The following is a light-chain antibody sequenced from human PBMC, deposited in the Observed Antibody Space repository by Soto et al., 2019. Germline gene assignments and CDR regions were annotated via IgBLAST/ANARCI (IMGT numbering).Light chain of an antibody. V-gene: IGLV2-14*01. J-gene: IGLJ2*01. CDR1: SSDVGGYNY. Sequence: QSALTQPASVSGSTEQSITSSCTGTSSDVGGYNYVSWYQQHPGKAPKLMIYDVSNRPSGVSNRFSGSKSGNTASLTISGLQAEDEADYYFSSYTSSSSVVFGGGTQLTVL. CDR2: DVS. CDR3: SSYTSSSSVV.